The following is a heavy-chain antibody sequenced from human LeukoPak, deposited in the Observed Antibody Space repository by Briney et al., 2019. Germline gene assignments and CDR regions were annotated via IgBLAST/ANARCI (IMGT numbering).Heavy chain of an antibody. D-gene: IGHD2-8*01. CDR3: ARGILVTVYAAFDY. J-gene: IGHJ4*02. Sequence: PSETLSLTCGVYGGSFSGYYWTWIRQSPGMGLEWIGEIIHSGRTNYNPSLTGRVTISVDTSKNQFSLELSSVTAADTAVYYCARGILVTVYAAFDYWGQGTLATVSS. V-gene: IGHV4-34*01. CDR1: GGSFSGYY. CDR2: IIHSGRT.